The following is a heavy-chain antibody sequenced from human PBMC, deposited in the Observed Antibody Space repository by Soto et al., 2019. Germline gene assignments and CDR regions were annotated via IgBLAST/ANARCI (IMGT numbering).Heavy chain of an antibody. CDR3: AKVPNFSPISSSWTA. CDR2: ISGSGGST. J-gene: IGHJ5*02. D-gene: IGHD6-13*01. CDR1: GVTSSSYA. V-gene: IGHV3-23*01. Sequence: VSLRLCCAAFGVTSSSYARSWVLQAPGKGLEWVSAISGSGGSTYYADSVKGRFTISRDNSKNTLYLQMNSLRAEDTAVYYCAKVPNFSPISSSWTAWGQGTLVT.